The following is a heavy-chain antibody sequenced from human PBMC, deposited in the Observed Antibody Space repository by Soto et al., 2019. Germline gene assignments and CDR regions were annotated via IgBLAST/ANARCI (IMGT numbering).Heavy chain of an antibody. D-gene: IGHD6-19*01. CDR1: GFTFSSYN. CDR3: ARSSQWLVGGLDY. J-gene: IGHJ4*02. CDR2: ISSSSSTI. V-gene: IGHV3-48*01. Sequence: EVQLVESGGGLVQPGGSLRLSCAASGFTFSSYNMNWVRQAPGKGLEWVSYISSSSSTIYYADSVKGRFTISRDNAKNSLYLQMNSLRAEYTAVYYCARSSQWLVGGLDYWGQGTLVTVSS.